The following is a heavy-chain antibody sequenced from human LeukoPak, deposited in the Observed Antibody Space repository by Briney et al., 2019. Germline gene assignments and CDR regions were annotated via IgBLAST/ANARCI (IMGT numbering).Heavy chain of an antibody. CDR1: GFTFSSYW. CDR2: IKQDGSEK. J-gene: IGHJ6*03. Sequence: HAGGSLRLSCAASGFTFSSYWMSWVRQAPGKGLEWVANIKQDGSEKYYVDSVKGRFTISRDNAKNSLYLQMNSLRAEDTAVYYCARNPRYCSGGSCYYYYYYMDVWGKGTTVTISS. V-gene: IGHV3-7*01. D-gene: IGHD2-15*01. CDR3: ARNPRYCSGGSCYYYYYYMDV.